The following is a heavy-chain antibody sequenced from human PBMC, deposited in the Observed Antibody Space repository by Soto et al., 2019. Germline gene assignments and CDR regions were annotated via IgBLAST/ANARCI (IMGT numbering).Heavy chain of an antibody. D-gene: IGHD3-10*01. V-gene: IGHV3-13*01. Sequence: EVQLVESGGGLVQSGGSLRLSCAASGFTFSSHDMHWVRQATGKGLERVSTIGTAGDTYYPGSAKGRFTISRENAKNSLYLQMNSLRAGDTAVYYCARGRLSGYYYMDLWGKGTTVTVSS. CDR1: GFTFSSHD. CDR2: IGTAGDT. CDR3: ARGRLSGYYYMDL. J-gene: IGHJ6*03.